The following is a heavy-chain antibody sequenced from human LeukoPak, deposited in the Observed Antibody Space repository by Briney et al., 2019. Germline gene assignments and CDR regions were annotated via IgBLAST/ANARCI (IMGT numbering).Heavy chain of an antibody. D-gene: IGHD2-2*01. CDR3: AKVHCISTNCNHIWTYFDY. CDR2: ITVNNGYT. CDR1: GYTFTSHG. V-gene: IGHV1-18*01. Sequence: ASVKVSCKAAGYTFTSHGIIWLRQAPGQGLEWMGWITVNNGYTKYAQELQGRVTMTTDTSTSTAYMELRSLRSDDTAVYYCAKVHCISTNCNHIWTYFDYWGQGTLVTVSS. J-gene: IGHJ4*02.